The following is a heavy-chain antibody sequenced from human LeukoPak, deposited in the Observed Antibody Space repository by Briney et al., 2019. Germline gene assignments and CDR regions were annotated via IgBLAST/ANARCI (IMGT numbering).Heavy chain of an antibody. J-gene: IGHJ4*02. CDR3: ARDRGGSYSVDY. D-gene: IGHD1-26*01. V-gene: IGHV4-61*02. Sequence: PSETLSLTCTVSGVSISSGSYYWSWIRQPAGKGLEWIGRIYISGSTTYNPSLKSRVTISADTSKNQFSLKLSSVTAADTAVYYCARDRGGSYSVDYWGQGTLVTVSS. CDR2: IYISGST. CDR1: GVSISSGSYY.